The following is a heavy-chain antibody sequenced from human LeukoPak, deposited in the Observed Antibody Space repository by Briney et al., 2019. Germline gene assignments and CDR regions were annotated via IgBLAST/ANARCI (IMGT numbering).Heavy chain of an antibody. CDR3: ARMVGYYYYMDV. D-gene: IGHD1-26*01. CDR2: ISSSSSYI. CDR1: GFTFSSYS. Sequence: GSLRLSCAASGFTFSSYSMNWVRQAPGKGLEWVPSISSSSSYIYYADSVKGRFTISRDNAKNSLYLQMNSLRAEDTAVYYCARMVGYYYYMDVWGKGTTVTVSS. V-gene: IGHV3-21*01. J-gene: IGHJ6*03.